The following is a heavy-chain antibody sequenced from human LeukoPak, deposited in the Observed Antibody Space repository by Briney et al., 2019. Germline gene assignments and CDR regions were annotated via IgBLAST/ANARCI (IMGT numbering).Heavy chain of an antibody. Sequence: ASVKVSCKASGYTFTGYYMHWVRQAPGQGLEWMGWINPNSGGTNYAQKLQGRVTMTTDTSTSTAYMELRSLRSDDTAVYYCARDSGSYYDSSGYYHTNFDYWGQGTLVTVSS. J-gene: IGHJ4*02. V-gene: IGHV1-2*02. CDR2: INPNSGGT. D-gene: IGHD3-22*01. CDR3: ARDSGSYYDSSGYYHTNFDY. CDR1: GYTFTGYY.